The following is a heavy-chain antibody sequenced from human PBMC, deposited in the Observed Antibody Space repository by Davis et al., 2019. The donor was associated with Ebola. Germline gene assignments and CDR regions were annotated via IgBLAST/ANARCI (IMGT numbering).Heavy chain of an antibody. Sequence: ESLKISCAASRFSFSSYGMSWIRQPPGKGLEWIGEINHSGSTNYNPSLKSRVTISVDTSKNQFSLKLSSVTAADTAVYYCARGAARYSGYDFTYYYYGMDVWGQGTTVTVSS. CDR3: ARGAARYSGYDFTYYYYGMDV. V-gene: IGHV4-34*01. D-gene: IGHD5-12*01. CDR1: RFSFSSYG. J-gene: IGHJ6*02. CDR2: INHSGST.